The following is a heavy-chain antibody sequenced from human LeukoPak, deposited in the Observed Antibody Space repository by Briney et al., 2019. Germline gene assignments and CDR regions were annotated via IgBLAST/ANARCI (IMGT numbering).Heavy chain of an antibody. CDR2: IYYSGTT. CDR3: AKDIVRRSCSGGSCFSYFDY. D-gene: IGHD2-15*01. CDR1: GGSISSYY. Sequence: SETLSLTCTVSGGSISSYYWNWIRQPPGKGLEWIGYIYYSGTTNYNPSLKSRVSMSVDTSKNQFSLKLSSVTAADTALYYCAKDIVRRSCSGGSCFSYFDYWGQGTLVTVSS. J-gene: IGHJ4*02. V-gene: IGHV4-59*01.